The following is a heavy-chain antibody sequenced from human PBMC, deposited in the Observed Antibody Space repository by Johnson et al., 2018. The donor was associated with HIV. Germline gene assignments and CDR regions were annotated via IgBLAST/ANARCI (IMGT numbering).Heavy chain of an antibody. CDR3: ATYSSSWYKGGYAFDI. J-gene: IGHJ3*02. D-gene: IGHD6-13*01. CDR1: GFTFSSYA. CDR2: ISGSGSTI. V-gene: IGHV3-23*04. Sequence: VQLVESGGGLVLPGGSLRLSCAASGFTFSSYAMSWVRQAPGKGLEWVSAISGSGSTIYYADSVTGGFPISRDNAKNSLYLQMNSLRAEDTAVYYCATYSSSWYKGGYAFDIWGQGTMVTVSS.